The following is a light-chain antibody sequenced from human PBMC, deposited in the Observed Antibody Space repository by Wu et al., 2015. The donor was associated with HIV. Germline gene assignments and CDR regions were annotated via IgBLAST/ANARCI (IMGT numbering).Light chain of an antibody. J-gene: IGKJ5*01. Sequence: EIVLTQSPGTLSLSPGERATLSCRASQTLSSTYLAWYQQRRGQSPRLLIYDTSTRATGIPDRFSASGSGTDFTLTIDRLEPEDFAVYYCQQRSNWLITFGQGTRLEIK. V-gene: IGKV3D-20*02. CDR1: QTLSSTY. CDR3: QQRSNWLIT. CDR2: DTS.